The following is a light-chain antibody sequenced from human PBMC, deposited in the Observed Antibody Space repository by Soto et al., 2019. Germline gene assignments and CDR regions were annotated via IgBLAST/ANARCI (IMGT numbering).Light chain of an antibody. CDR2: DVS. J-gene: IGLJ1*01. V-gene: IGLV2-11*01. Sequence: QSALTQPRSVSGSPGQSATISCTGTSSDVGGYNYVSWYQQHPGKAPKLMIYDVSQRPSGVPDRFSGSKFGNTASLTIAGLQAEDEADYYCNSYVAGSNVFGTGTKLTVL. CDR3: NSYVAGSNV. CDR1: SSDVGGYNY.